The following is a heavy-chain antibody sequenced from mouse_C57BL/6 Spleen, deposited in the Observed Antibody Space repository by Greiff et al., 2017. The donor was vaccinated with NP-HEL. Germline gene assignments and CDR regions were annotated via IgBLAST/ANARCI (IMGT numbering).Heavy chain of an antibody. Sequence: QVQLQQPGAELVKPGASVKMSCKASGYTFTSYWITWVKQRPGQGLEWIGDIYPGSGSTNYNEKFESKATLTVDTSSSTAYMQLSSLTSEDSAVYYCAREGAITTVVATDYAMDYWGQGTSVTVSS. CDR1: GYTFTSYW. CDR3: AREGAITTVVATDYAMDY. V-gene: IGHV1-55*01. CDR2: IYPGSGST. D-gene: IGHD1-1*01. J-gene: IGHJ4*01.